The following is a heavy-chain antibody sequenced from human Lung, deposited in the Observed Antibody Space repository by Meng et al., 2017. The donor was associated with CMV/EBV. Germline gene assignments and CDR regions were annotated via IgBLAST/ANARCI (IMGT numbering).Heavy chain of an antibody. D-gene: IGHD6-19*01. CDR1: GFIFNNHA. CDR2: ISGSTPDK. Sequence: GGSLRLXCAASGFIFNNHAMNWVRQAPGKGLEWVSAISGSTPDKWYADSVRGRFTISRDNAKNSLYLEMSSLRAEDTAAYFCARGSVDYYGMDVWGQGTTVTVSS. CDR3: ARGSVDYYGMDV. J-gene: IGHJ6*02. V-gene: IGHV3-21*01.